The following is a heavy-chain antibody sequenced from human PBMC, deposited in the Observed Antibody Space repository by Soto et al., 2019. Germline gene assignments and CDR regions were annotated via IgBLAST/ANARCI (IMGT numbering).Heavy chain of an antibody. J-gene: IGHJ4*02. CDR1: GYTFTSSA. Sequence: ASVKVSCKASGYTFTSSAMHWVRQAPGQRLEWMGWINAGNGNTKYSQKFQGRVTITRDTSASTAYMELSSLRSEDTAVYYCARDVVVAATSPRFFDYWGQGTLVTVSS. D-gene: IGHD2-15*01. V-gene: IGHV1-3*01. CDR3: ARDVVVAATSPRFFDY. CDR2: INAGNGNT.